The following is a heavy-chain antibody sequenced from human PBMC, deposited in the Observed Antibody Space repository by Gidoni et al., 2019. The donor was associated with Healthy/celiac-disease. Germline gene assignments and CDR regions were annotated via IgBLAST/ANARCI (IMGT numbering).Heavy chain of an antibody. V-gene: IGHV3-23*01. CDR1: GFTFSSYA. D-gene: IGHD4-17*01. J-gene: IGHJ2*01. Sequence: EVQLLESGGGLVQPGGSLRLSCAASGFTFSSYAMSWVRQAPGKGLEWVSAISGSGGSTYYADSVKGRFTISRDNSKNTLYLQMNSLRAEDTAVYYCAKNPQGTYGEAVWYFDLWGRGTLVTVSS. CDR2: ISGSGGST. CDR3: AKNPQGTYGEAVWYFDL.